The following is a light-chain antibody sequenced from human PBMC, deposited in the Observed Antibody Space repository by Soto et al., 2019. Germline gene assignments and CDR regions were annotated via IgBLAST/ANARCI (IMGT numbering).Light chain of an antibody. CDR3: QQYETYSRT. CDR2: KAS. J-gene: IGKJ1*01. V-gene: IGKV1-5*03. CDR1: QTISNW. Sequence: DIQMTQSPSTLSASVGDRVTITCRASQTISNWLAWYQQKPGKAPNLLIYKASSLQSGVPSRFSDSGSGTEFTLTISSLQPDDFATYYCQQYETYSRTFGQGTRVEVK.